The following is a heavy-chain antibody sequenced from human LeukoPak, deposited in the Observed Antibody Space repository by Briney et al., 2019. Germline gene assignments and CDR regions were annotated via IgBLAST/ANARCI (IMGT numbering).Heavy chain of an antibody. CDR1: GFTFSSYG. CDR2: ISGSGGST. J-gene: IGHJ4*02. D-gene: IGHD3-10*01. V-gene: IGHV3-23*01. CDR3: AKRRFPSFGADDY. Sequence: GGSLRLSCAASGFTFSSYGMSWVRQAPGKGLEWVSAISGSGGSTYYAESVKGRFTISRDNSRNTLYLQMNSLRAEDTALYYCAKRRFPSFGADDYWGQGTLVTVSS.